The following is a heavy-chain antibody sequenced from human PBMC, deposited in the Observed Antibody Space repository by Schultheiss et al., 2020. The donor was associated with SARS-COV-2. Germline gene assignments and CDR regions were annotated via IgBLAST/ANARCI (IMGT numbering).Heavy chain of an antibody. V-gene: IGHV4-39*07. Sequence: SQTLSLTCTVSGGSISSSSYYWGWIRQPPGKGLEWIGSIYYSGSTYYNPSLKSRVTISVDTSKNQFSLKLSSVTAADTAVYYCARGPGYCSSTSCRKKLYYYYGMDVWGQGTTVTVSS. J-gene: IGHJ6*02. D-gene: IGHD2-2*01. CDR1: GGSISSSSYY. CDR2: IYYSGST. CDR3: ARGPGYCSSTSCRKKLYYYYGMDV.